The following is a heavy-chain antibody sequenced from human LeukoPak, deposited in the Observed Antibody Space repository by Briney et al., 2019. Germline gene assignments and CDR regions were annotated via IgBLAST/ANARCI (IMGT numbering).Heavy chain of an antibody. J-gene: IGHJ3*02. D-gene: IGHD5-12*01. CDR1: GGSISSYY. CDR3: ARGGIVATTDAFDI. CDR2: IYYSGST. Sequence: SETLSLTCTVSGGSISSYYWSWIRQPPGKGLEWIGYIYYSGSTNYNPSLKSRVTISVDTSKNQFSLKLSSVTAADTAVYYCARGGIVATTDAFDIWGQGTMVTVSS. V-gene: IGHV4-59*01.